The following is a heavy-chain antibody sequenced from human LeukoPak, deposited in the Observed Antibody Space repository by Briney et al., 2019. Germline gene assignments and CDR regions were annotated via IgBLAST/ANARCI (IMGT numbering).Heavy chain of an antibody. J-gene: IGHJ4*02. CDR1: GGSISSSSYY. Sequence: SETLSLTCIVTGGSISSSSYYWGWSRQPPGKGLEWIGSIYYSGSTYYNPSLKSRVTISVDTSTNQFPLKLSSVTAADTAVYYCASQPYYDILTGYSHFDYWGQGTLVTVSS. V-gene: IGHV4-39*01. D-gene: IGHD3-9*01. CDR2: IYYSGST. CDR3: ASQPYYDILTGYSHFDY.